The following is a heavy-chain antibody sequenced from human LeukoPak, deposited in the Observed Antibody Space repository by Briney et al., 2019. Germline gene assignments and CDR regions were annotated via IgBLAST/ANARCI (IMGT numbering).Heavy chain of an antibody. CDR1: GYTFSSYG. CDR3: ARGSHQWLPNHYYNMDV. D-gene: IGHD3-22*01. V-gene: IGHV1-18*01. J-gene: IGHJ6*03. Sequence: ASVKVSRKASGYTFSSYGINWVRQAPGQGLEWMGWISADNGDTRYAQKVQGRVTMTTDTSTSTAYMELRSLRSDDTAVYYCARGSHQWLPNHYYNMDVWGKGTAVTVSS. CDR2: ISADNGDT.